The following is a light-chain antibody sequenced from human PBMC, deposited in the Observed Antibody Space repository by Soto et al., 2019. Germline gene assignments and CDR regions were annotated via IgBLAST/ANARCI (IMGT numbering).Light chain of an antibody. J-gene: IGKJ1*01. V-gene: IGKV1-5*01. CDR2: DAS. Sequence: DFQIPQSPSTLSASVGDRVTITCRASQNIRSRLAWFQQKPGKAPNLLIYDASSLESGVPQRLSGSGSGTEFTLTIRSLKTDDFSTYYCQQYHSYWTFGQGTKVDIK. CDR1: QNIRSR. CDR3: QQYHSYWT.